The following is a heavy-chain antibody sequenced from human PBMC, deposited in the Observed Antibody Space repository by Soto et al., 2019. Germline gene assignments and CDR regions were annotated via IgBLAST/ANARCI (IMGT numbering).Heavy chain of an antibody. D-gene: IGHD2-15*01. J-gene: IGHJ6*02. CDR1: GGTFSSYA. V-gene: IGHV1-69*13. Sequence: ASVKVSCKASGGTFSSYAISWVRQAPGQGLECMGGIIPISGTVNYAQNFQVRVTITADESTSTVYMDLTNLRSEDTAVYYCARTVVLVVAATSHFYYGMDVWGQGTAVTVSS. CDR2: IIPISGTV. CDR3: ARTVVLVVAATSHFYYGMDV.